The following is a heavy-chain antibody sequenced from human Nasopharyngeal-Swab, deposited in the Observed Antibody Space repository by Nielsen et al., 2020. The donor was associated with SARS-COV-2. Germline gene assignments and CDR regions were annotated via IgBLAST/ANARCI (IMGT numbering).Heavy chain of an antibody. J-gene: IGHJ3*02. CDR2: ISGSGGST. V-gene: IGHV3-23*01. CDR3: AKDLLNNVLLWFGELLGRAFGI. Sequence: WIRQPPGKGLEWVSAISGSGGSTYYADSVKGRFTISRDNSKNTLYLQMNSLRAEDTAVYYCAKDLLNNVLLWFGELLGRAFGIWDQGTMVTVSS. D-gene: IGHD3-10*01.